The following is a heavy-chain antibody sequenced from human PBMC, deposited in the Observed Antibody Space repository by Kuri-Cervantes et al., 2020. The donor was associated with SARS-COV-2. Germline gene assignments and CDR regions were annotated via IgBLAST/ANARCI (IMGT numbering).Heavy chain of an antibody. CDR1: GGSFSGYY. CDR3: ARGRRYSLPGGLDY. Sequence: SQTLSLTCAVYGGSFSGYYWDWIRQPPGKGLEWIGEINHSGSTNYNPSLKSRVTISVDTSKNQFSLKLSSVTAADTAVYYCARGRRYSLPGGLDYWGQGTLVTVSS. J-gene: IGHJ4*02. CDR2: INHSGST. D-gene: IGHD3-9*01. V-gene: IGHV4-34*01.